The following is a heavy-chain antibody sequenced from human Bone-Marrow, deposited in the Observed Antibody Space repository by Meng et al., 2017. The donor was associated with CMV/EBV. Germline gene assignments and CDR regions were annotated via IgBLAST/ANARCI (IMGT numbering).Heavy chain of an antibody. CDR2: INPNSGGT. CDR1: GYTFTGYY. CDR3: ARVDDFWSGYYGY. D-gene: IGHD3-3*01. V-gene: IGHV1-2*02. Sequence: ASVKVSCKASGYTFTGYYMHWVRQAPGQGLEWMGWINPNSGGTNYAQKFQGRVTMTRDTSISTAYMELRSLRSDDTAVYYCARVDDFWSGYYGYWGQGTLVTVSS. J-gene: IGHJ4*02.